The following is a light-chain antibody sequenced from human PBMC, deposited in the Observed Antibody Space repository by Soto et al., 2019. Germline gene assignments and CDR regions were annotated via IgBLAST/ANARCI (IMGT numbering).Light chain of an antibody. Sequence: QSALTQPDSVSGSPGQSITISCTGTSSDVGGYNYVSWYQQHPSKAPKLMIYDVSNRPSGVSNRFSGSKSGNTASLTISGLQAEDEADYYCSSYTSSSIYVFGTGTKLTVL. J-gene: IGLJ1*01. V-gene: IGLV2-14*01. CDR1: SSDVGGYNY. CDR2: DVS. CDR3: SSYTSSSIYV.